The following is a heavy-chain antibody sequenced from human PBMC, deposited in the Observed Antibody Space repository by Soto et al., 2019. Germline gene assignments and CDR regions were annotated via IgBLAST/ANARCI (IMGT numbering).Heavy chain of an antibody. V-gene: IGHV3-23*01. CDR2: ISGSGDST. Sequence: EVQLLESGGGLVQPGGSLRLSCAASGFTFRSYAMCWVRQAPGKGLEWVSGISGSGDSTNYGDFVKVRFTIARDNSQNPVYLHMNSLRAEDTAVYYCAQDEGLLWFGELLYWGQGILVTVSS. CDR3: AQDEGLLWFGELLY. J-gene: IGHJ4*02. CDR1: GFTFRSYA. D-gene: IGHD3-10*01.